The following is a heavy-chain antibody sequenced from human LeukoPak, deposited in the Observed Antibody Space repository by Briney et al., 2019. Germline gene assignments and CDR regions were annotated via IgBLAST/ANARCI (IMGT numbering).Heavy chain of an antibody. Sequence: GGSLRLSCAASGFSISNSAMSWVRQAPGKGLEWVSLIVASSGSTFYADSVKGRFTISRDNAKNTLYLQMNSLRAEDTAVYYCARDVPNDGCGMDVWGQGTTVTVSS. CDR1: GFSISNSA. J-gene: IGHJ6*02. D-gene: IGHD5-24*01. CDR2: IVASSGST. V-gene: IGHV3-23*01. CDR3: ARDVPNDGCGMDV.